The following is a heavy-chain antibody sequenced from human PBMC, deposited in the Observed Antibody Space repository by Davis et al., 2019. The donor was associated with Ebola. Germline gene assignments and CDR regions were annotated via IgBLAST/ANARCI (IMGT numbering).Heavy chain of an antibody. D-gene: IGHD5-12*01. Sequence: AASVKVSCKASGYTFTDYFVHWVRQAPGQGLEWMGRINPYSGGTNSAQKFQGRVTVTRDTSTTTVYMDLSSLRSEDTALYYCTTPGGQDSGYDVFDIWGQGTMVTVSS. V-gene: IGHV1-2*06. J-gene: IGHJ3*02. CDR3: TTPGGQDSGYDVFDI. CDR2: INPYSGGT. CDR1: GYTFTDYF.